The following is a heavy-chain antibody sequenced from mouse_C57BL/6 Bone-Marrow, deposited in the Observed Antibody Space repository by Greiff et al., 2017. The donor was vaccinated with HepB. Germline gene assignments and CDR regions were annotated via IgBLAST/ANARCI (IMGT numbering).Heavy chain of an antibody. CDR1: GYTFTSYW. Sequence: VQLQQPGAELVRPGSSVKLSCKASGYTFTSYWMDWVKQRPGQGLEWIGNIYPSDSETHYNQKFKDKATLTVDKSSSTAYMQLSSLTSEDSAVYYCARGMIYYYGRAPHFDYWGQGTTLTVSS. J-gene: IGHJ2*01. CDR3: ARGMIYYYGRAPHFDY. D-gene: IGHD1-1*01. V-gene: IGHV1-61*01. CDR2: IYPSDSET.